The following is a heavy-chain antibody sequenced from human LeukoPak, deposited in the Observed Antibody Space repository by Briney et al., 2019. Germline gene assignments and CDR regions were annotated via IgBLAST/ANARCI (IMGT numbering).Heavy chain of an antibody. D-gene: IGHD3-3*01. V-gene: IGHV3-30*18. CDR1: GFTFTCCG. CDR2: ISSSDGNSK. CDR3: AKWSGNRPLYYFDY. Sequence: QPGGSLRLSCATSGFTFTCCGMHWVRQASGKGLEWVAAISSSDGNSKYYADSVKGRFTISRDNSKNTVYLQMNSLRADDTAVYYCAKWSGNRPLYYFDYWGQGTLVTVSS. J-gene: IGHJ4*02.